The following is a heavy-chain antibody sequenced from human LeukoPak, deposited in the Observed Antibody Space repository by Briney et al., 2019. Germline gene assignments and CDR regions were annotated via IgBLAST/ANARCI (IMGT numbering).Heavy chain of an antibody. Sequence: SETLSLTCTVSGGSISSSSYYWGWIRQPPGKGLEWIGSIYYSGSTYYNPSLKSRVTISVDTSKNQFSLKLSSVTAADTAAYYCARFAIVGATTDPGYTDYWGQGTLVTVSS. V-gene: IGHV4-39*01. D-gene: IGHD1-26*01. CDR2: IYYSGST. J-gene: IGHJ4*02. CDR3: ARFAIVGATTDPGYTDY. CDR1: GGSISSSSYY.